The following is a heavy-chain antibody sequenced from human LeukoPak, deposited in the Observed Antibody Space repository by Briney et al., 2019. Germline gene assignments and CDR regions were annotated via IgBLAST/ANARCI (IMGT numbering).Heavy chain of an antibody. Sequence: GGSLRLSCAASGFTFSSYSMNWVRQAPGKGLEWVSYISSSSSYIYYADSVKGRFTISRDNAKNSLYLQMNSLRAEDAAVYYCAKDGGRQLESGWGQGTLVTVSS. CDR3: AKDGGRQLESG. J-gene: IGHJ4*02. CDR1: GFTFSSYS. V-gene: IGHV3-21*05. D-gene: IGHD2-15*01. CDR2: ISSSSSYI.